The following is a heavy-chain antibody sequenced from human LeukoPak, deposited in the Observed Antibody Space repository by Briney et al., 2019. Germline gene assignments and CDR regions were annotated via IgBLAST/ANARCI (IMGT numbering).Heavy chain of an antibody. D-gene: IGHD3-3*01. V-gene: IGHV1-2*02. Sequence: VASVKVSCKASGYTFTGYYMHWVRQAPGQGLEWMGWINPNSGGTNYAQKFQGRVTMTRDTSISTAYMELSRLRSDDTAVYYCARDRFIMEWLFNQVDYWGQGTLVTVSS. CDR1: GYTFTGYY. CDR3: ARDRFIMEWLFNQVDY. J-gene: IGHJ4*02. CDR2: INPNSGGT.